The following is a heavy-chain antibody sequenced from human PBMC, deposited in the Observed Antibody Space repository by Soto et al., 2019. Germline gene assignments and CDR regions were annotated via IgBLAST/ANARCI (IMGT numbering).Heavy chain of an antibody. CDR1: GYSFTSYW. CDR3: PRQGVLRYFDWLLSPISGYFDY. D-gene: IGHD3-9*01. CDR2: IYPGDSDT. Sequence: GESLKISCKGSGYSFTSYWIGWVRQMPGKGLEWMGIIYPGDSDTRYSPSFQGQVTISADKSISTAYLQWSSLKASDTAMYYCPRQGVLRYFDWLLSPISGYFDYWGQGTLVTVSS. J-gene: IGHJ4*02. V-gene: IGHV5-51*01.